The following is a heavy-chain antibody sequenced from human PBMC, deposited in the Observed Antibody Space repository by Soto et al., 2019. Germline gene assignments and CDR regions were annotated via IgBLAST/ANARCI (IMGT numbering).Heavy chain of an antibody. CDR3: AWSWISNKGGYDFVY. D-gene: IGHD5-12*01. CDR2: ISSSSSTI. V-gene: IGHV3-48*02. J-gene: IGHJ4*02. CDR1: GFTFSSYS. Sequence: EVQLVESGGGLVQPGGSLRLSCAASGFTFSSYSMNWVRQAPGKGLEWVSYISSSSSTIYYADSVKGRFSISSYNAKNPLYRLMNSLRDEDTAVNYCAWSWISNKGGYDFVYWGQGPLVTVSS.